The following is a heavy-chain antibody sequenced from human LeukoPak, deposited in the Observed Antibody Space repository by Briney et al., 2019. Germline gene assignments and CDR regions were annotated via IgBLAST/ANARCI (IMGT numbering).Heavy chain of an antibody. CDR3: ARVVGSSTCWEAINWFDP. CDR2: IYYSGST. Sequence: SETLSLTCTVSGGSISSGGYYWSWIRQHPGKGLEWIGYIYYSGSTYYNPSLKSRVTISVDTSKNQFSLKLSSVTAADTAVYYCARVVGSSTCWEAINWFDPWGQGTLVTVSS. J-gene: IGHJ5*02. CDR1: GGSISSGGYY. V-gene: IGHV4-31*03. D-gene: IGHD2-2*01.